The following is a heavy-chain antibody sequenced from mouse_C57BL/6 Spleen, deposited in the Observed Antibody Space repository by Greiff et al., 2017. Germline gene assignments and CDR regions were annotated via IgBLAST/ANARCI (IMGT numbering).Heavy chain of an antibody. Sequence: QVQLQQPGAELVKPGASVTLSCKASGYTFTSYWMHWVKQRPGQGLEWIGMIHPNSGSTNYNEKFKSKATLTVDKSSSTAYMQLSSLTSDDSAVYYCARDYGNSGPYWGQGTLVTVSA. D-gene: IGHD2-1*01. CDR2: IHPNSGST. CDR1: GYTFTSYW. V-gene: IGHV1-64*01. J-gene: IGHJ3*01. CDR3: ARDYGNSGPY.